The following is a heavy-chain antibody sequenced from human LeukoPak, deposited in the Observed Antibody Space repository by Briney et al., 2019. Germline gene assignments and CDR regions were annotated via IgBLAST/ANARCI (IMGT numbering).Heavy chain of an antibody. D-gene: IGHD4-11*01. J-gene: IGHJ3*01. Sequence: HGGSLRLSCAASGFTVSSSYMSWVRQAPGKGLEWVSVIYSDGSTYYADSVKGRFTISRDNSKNTLYLQMNSLRADDAAVYYCVRWSLTTVITWGQGTMVTVSS. V-gene: IGHV3-66*01. CDR2: IYSDGST. CDR1: GFTVSSSY. CDR3: VRWSLTTVIT.